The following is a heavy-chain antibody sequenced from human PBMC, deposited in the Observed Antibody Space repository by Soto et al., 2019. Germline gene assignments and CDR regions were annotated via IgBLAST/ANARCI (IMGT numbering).Heavy chain of an antibody. CDR2: IHNSGST. CDR1: GGCITCYY. J-gene: IGHJ4*02. CDR3: ARRWSGTDY. V-gene: IGHV4-59*01. Sequence: LSLTCAVPGGCITCYYCNWIRQPPGKGPEWIGYIHNSGSTSYNPSLQSRVTISADVSKNQFSLDLRSVTAADTAVYYCARRWSGTDYWGQGTLVTVSS. D-gene: IGHD3-10*01.